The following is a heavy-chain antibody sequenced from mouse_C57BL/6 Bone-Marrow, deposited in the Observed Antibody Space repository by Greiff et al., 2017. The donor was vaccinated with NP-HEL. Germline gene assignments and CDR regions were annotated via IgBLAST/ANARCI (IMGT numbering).Heavy chain of an antibody. D-gene: IGHD2-13*01. J-gene: IGHJ2*01. Sequence: VQLQQSGAELVRPGASVKLSCKASGYTFTDYYINWVKQRPGQGLEWIARIYPGSGNTYYNEKFKGKATLTAEKASSTAYMQLSSLTSEDSAVYFCVYGEGHYFDYWGQGTTLTVSS. CDR2: IYPGSGNT. V-gene: IGHV1-76*01. CDR1: GYTFTDYY. CDR3: VYGEGHYFDY.